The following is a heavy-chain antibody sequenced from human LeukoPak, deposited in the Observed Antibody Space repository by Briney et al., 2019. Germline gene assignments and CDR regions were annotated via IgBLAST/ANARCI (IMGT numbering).Heavy chain of an antibody. CDR3: ARAVVEMASMIDY. CDR2: IYYSGNT. D-gene: IGHD5-24*01. Sequence: TSETLSLTCTVSGGSINSYYWSWIRQPPGKGLEWIGYIYYSGNTYYNPVFKSRVTISVDTSKNQFSLKLSSVTAADTAVYYCARAVVEMASMIDYWGQGIVVSVSS. CDR1: GGSINSYY. V-gene: IGHV4-59*01. J-gene: IGHJ4*02.